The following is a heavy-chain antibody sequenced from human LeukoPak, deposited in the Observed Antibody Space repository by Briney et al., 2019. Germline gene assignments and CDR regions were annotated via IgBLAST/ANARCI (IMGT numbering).Heavy chain of an antibody. J-gene: IGHJ5*02. CDR2: INPSGGST. CDR3: ARDLGDARGWFDP. D-gene: IGHD3-16*01. CDR1: GYTFTSYY. V-gene: IGHV1-46*01. Sequence: ASVNVSCKASGYTFTSYYMHWVRQAPGQGLEWMGIINPSGGSTSYAQKFQGRVTMTRDTSTSTVYMELSSLRSEDTAVYYCARDLGDARGWFDPWGQGTLVTVSS.